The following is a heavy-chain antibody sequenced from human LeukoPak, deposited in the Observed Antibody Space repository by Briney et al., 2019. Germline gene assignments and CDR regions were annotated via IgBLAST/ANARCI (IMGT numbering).Heavy chain of an antibody. J-gene: IGHJ6*02. V-gene: IGHV3-21*01. CDR2: ISSSSSYI. CDR3: ARDRITVLPGGMDV. CDR1: GFTFSSYS. D-gene: IGHD3-10*01. Sequence: PGGSLRLSCAASGFTFSSYSMNWVRQAPGKGLEWVSSISSSSSYIYYADSVKGRFTISRDNAKNSLYLQMNSLRAEDTAVYYCARDRITVLPGGMDVWGQGTTVTASS.